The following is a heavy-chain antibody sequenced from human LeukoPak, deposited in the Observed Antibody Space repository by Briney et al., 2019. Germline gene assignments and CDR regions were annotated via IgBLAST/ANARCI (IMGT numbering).Heavy chain of an antibody. J-gene: IGHJ4*02. V-gene: IGHV5-51*01. D-gene: IGHD6-13*01. CDR2: LYPGDSDT. CDR3: ARPGSGYSSGWYGDY. CDR1: GYTFRSYW. Sequence: ESLKISCKGSGYTFRSYWIGWVRQMPGKGLESMGILYPGDSDTRYSPSFQGQVTISADKSISTAYLQSSSLKASDTAMYYCARPGSGYSSGWYGDYWGQGTLVTVSS.